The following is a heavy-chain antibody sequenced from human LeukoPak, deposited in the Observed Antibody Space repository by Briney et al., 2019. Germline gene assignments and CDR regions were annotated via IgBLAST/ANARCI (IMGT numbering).Heavy chain of an antibody. V-gene: IGHV4-34*01. D-gene: IGHD6-19*01. Sequence: SETLSLTCAVCGGSFSGYYWSWIRQPPGKGLEWIGEINHSGSTNYNPSLKSRVTISVDTSKNQFSLKLSSVTAADTAVYYCASRIVSVWYNYWGQGTLVTVSS. CDR2: INHSGST. J-gene: IGHJ4*02. CDR1: GGSFSGYY. CDR3: ASRIVSVWYNY.